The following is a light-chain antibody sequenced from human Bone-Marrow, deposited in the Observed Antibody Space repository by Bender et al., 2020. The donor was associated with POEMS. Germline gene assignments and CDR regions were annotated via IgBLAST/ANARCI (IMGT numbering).Light chain of an antibody. Sequence: QSVLTQPPSASGTPGQRVTISCSGGSSNIGAHAVNWYQHLPGTAPKLLIYSSHRRPSEVPDRFSGSRCGTSASLAISGLQSEDEADYYCAGWDDRLNSWVFGEESKLTVL. CDR2: SSH. CDR1: SSNIGAHA. V-gene: IGLV1-44*01. CDR3: AGWDDRLNSWV. J-gene: IGLJ3*02.